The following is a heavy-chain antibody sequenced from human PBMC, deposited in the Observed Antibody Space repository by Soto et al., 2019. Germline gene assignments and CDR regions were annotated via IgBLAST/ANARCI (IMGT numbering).Heavy chain of an antibody. D-gene: IGHD6-13*01. J-gene: IGHJ6*02. CDR1: VGTISSYY. CDR2: IYYSGST. CDR3: ARDRIGQQLARKLYGMDV. V-gene: IGHV4-59*01. Sequence: PPETLSLTCTVSVGTISSYYWSWMRQPPGKGLEWIGYIYYSGSTNYNPSLKSRVTISVDTSKNQFSLKLSSVTAADTAVYYCARDRIGQQLARKLYGMDVWGQGTMVTVSS.